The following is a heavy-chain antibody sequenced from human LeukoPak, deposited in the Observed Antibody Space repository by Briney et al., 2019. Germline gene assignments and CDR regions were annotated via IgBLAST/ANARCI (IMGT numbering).Heavy chain of an antibody. J-gene: IGHJ4*02. CDR3: ARGFTEGAYYFDY. Sequence: SETLSLTCAVYGGSFSGYYWSWIRQPPGKGLEWIGEINHSGSTNYNPSLKSRVTISVDTSKNQCSLKLSSVTAADTAVYYCARGFTEGAYYFDYWGQGTLVTVSS. D-gene: IGHD1-26*01. CDR2: INHSGST. CDR1: GGSFSGYY. V-gene: IGHV4-34*01.